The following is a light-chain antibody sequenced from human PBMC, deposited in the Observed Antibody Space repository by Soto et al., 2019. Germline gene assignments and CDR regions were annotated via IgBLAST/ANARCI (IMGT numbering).Light chain of an antibody. CDR2: GAS. J-gene: IGKJ3*01. Sequence: EIVLTQSPGTLSLSPGERATLSCRASQSVSSSYLAWYQQKPGQAPRLLIYGASRRATGIPDRFSGSGCGTGFSLIMSRLEPEDVAVYYCQLYGSSPVYTFGPGKKLDI. CDR1: QSVSSSY. V-gene: IGKV3-20*01. CDR3: QLYGSSPVYT.